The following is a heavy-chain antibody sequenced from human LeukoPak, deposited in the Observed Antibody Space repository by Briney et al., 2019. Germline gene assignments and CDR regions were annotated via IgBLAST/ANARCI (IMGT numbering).Heavy chain of an antibody. CDR2: IYYSGST. CDR1: GGSISSYY. CDR3: ARQSSGLHY. J-gene: IGHJ4*02. D-gene: IGHD3-22*01. Sequence: PSETLSLTCTVSGGSISSYYWSWIRQPPGKGLEWIGYIYYSGSTNYNPSLKSRVTISVDTSKNQFSLKLSSVTAADTAVYYCARQSSGLHYWGRGTLVTVSS. V-gene: IGHV4-59*01.